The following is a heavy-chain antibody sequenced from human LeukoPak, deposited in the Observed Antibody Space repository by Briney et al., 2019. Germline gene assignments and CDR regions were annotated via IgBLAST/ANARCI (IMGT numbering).Heavy chain of an antibody. D-gene: IGHD5-12*01. J-gene: IGHJ4*02. CDR2: ISSSGSTK. V-gene: IGHV3-48*03. Sequence: GGSLRLSCAASGFTFSSYEMNWVRQAPGKGLEWVSYISSSGSTKCYADSVKGRFTISRDNAKNSLYLQMNSLRAEDTAVYYCARDVGYSGYESGPDYWGQGTLVTLST. CDR3: ARDVGYSGYESGPDY. CDR1: GFTFSSYE.